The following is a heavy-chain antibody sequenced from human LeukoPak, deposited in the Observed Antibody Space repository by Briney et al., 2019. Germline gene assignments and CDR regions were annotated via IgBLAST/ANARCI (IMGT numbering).Heavy chain of an antibody. J-gene: IGHJ6*02. Sequence: ASVKVSCKASGYTFTGYYMHWVRQAPGQGLEWMGWINPNSGGTNYAQKFQGRVTMTRNTSISTAYMELSSLRSEDTAVYYCARGGIAAASDYYYGMDVWGQGTTVTVSS. CDR1: GYTFTGYY. D-gene: IGHD6-13*01. CDR2: INPNSGGT. CDR3: ARGGIAAASDYYYGMDV. V-gene: IGHV1-2*02.